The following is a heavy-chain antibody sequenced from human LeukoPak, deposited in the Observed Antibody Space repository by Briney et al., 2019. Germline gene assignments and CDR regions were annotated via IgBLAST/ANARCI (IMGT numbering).Heavy chain of an antibody. V-gene: IGHV4-59*12. Sequence: ASETLSLTCTVSGGSISSYYWSWIRQPPGKGLEWIGYIYYSGSTNYNPSLKSRVTISVDTSKNQFSLKLISVTAADTAVYYCARPGYSGFDYSSGWKNWFDPWGQGTLVTVSS. D-gene: IGHD5-12*01. CDR1: GGSISSYY. J-gene: IGHJ5*02. CDR2: IYYSGST. CDR3: ARPGYSGFDYSSGWKNWFDP.